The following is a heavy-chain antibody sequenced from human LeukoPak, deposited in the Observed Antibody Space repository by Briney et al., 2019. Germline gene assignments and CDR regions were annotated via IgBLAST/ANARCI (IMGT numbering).Heavy chain of an antibody. J-gene: IGHJ4*02. CDR2: IKQDGSQI. CDR3: ARIGYSSSSFGY. V-gene: IGHV3-7*01. CDR1: GFSVSQYW. Sequence: PGGSLRLSCTASGFSVSQYWMTWVRQAPGKGLEWVANIKQDGSQIYYVDSLKGRFTISRDNAKNSVFLEMDSLRAEDTAVYYCARIGYSSSSFGYWGQGTLVTVSS. D-gene: IGHD6-13*01.